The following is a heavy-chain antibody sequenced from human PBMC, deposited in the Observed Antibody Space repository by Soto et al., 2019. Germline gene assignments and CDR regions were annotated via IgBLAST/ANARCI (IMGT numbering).Heavy chain of an antibody. CDR2: ISSSGSTI. D-gene: IGHD4-17*01. Sequence: GGSLRLSCAASGFTFSSYEMNWVRQAPGKGLEWVSYISSSGSTIYYADSVKGRFTISRDNAKNSLYLQMNSLRAEDAAVYFCSRGPGPNYGGNSAFDIWGQGTMVTVSS. J-gene: IGHJ3*02. V-gene: IGHV3-48*03. CDR3: SRGPGPNYGGNSAFDI. CDR1: GFTFSSYE.